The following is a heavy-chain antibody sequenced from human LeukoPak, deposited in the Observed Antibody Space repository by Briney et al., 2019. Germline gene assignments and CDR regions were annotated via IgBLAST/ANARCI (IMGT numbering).Heavy chain of an antibody. CDR3: ARGFYYYYDSSGYYGPDAFDI. J-gene: IGHJ3*02. Sequence: PGGSLRLSCAASGFTFSSYSMNWVRQAPGKGLEWVSYISSSSSTIYYADSVKGRFTISRDNAKNSLYLQMNSLRAEDTAVYYCARGFYYYYDSSGYYGPDAFDIWGQGTMVTVSS. V-gene: IGHV3-48*04. CDR1: GFTFSSYS. D-gene: IGHD3-22*01. CDR2: ISSSSSTI.